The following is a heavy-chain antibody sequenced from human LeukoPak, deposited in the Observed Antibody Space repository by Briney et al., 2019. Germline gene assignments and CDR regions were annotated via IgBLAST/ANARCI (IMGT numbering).Heavy chain of an antibody. Sequence: GGSLRLSCAASGFAFSNFAMSWVRQAPGKGLEWVSAMSGSGDGTYYADSVKGRFTISRDNSKSTLYLQMNSLRAEDTAVYYCAKMMGQRLYDYCMDVWGKGTTVTVSS. J-gene: IGHJ6*03. D-gene: IGHD3-16*01. CDR2: MSGSGDGT. V-gene: IGHV3-23*01. CDR3: AKMMGQRLYDYCMDV. CDR1: GFAFSNFA.